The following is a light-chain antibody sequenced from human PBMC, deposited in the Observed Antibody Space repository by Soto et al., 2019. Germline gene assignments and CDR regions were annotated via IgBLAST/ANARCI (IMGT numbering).Light chain of an antibody. CDR3: QQYGSSSWT. CDR1: QSVSSSY. Sequence: ELVLTQCPRTLSLSPGERAALSCRGTQSVSSSYLAWYQQKPGQAPRLVIYGASSRATGIPERFSGSGSGTDFTLTISRLETEDFAVYYCQQYGSSSWTFGQGTKVDIK. V-gene: IGKV3-20*01. CDR2: GAS. J-gene: IGKJ1*01.